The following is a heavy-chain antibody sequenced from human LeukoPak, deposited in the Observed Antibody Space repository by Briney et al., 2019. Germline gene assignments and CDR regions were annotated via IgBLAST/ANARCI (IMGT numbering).Heavy chain of an antibody. V-gene: IGHV3-73*01. J-gene: IGHJ3*02. D-gene: IGHD4-17*01. Sequence: PGGSLRLSCAASGFTFSGSAMHWVRQASGKGREWVGRIRSKANSYATAYAASVKGRFTISRDDSKNTAYLQMNSLKTEDTAVYYCTSMTPADDAFDIWGQGTMVTVSS. CDR3: TSMTPADDAFDI. CDR2: IRSKANSYAT. CDR1: GFTFSGSA.